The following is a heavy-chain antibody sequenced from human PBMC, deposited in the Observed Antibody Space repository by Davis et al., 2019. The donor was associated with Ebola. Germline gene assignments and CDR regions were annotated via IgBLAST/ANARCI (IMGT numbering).Heavy chain of an antibody. CDR2: INPYNGGT. D-gene: IGHD3-22*01. V-gene: IGHV1-2*06. J-gene: IGHJ2*01. CDR3: ARDFYDSTDYPSRYFDV. Sequence: ASVKVSCKASGYTFTGYYIQWVRRAPGQGLEWMGRINPYNGGTNYAQKFQGRVTMTSDTSISTAYMELHSLTSEDTAVYYCARDFYDSTDYPSRYFDVWGPGTLVTVSS. CDR1: GYTFTGYY.